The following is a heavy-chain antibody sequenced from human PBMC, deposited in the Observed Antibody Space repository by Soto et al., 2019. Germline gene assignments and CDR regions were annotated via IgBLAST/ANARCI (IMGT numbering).Heavy chain of an antibody. CDR1: GFTFSSSW. CDR3: VRDYYYTFDI. Sequence: GGSLRLSCVASGFTFSSSWMYWVRQAPAKGLAWVSYITPDGSNTNYADSVKGRFSISRDNAKNTLYLQMNSLRAEDTAVYFCVRDYYYTFDIWGKGKMVPVSS. J-gene: IGHJ3*02. D-gene: IGHD3-3*01. CDR2: ITPDGSNT. V-gene: IGHV3-74*01.